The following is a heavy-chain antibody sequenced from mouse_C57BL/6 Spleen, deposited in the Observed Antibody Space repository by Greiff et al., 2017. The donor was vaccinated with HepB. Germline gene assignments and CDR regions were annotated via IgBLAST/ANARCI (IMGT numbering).Heavy chain of an antibody. V-gene: IGHV5-4*03. D-gene: IGHD2-10*02. CDR3: ARGGMARYFDV. CDR2: ISDGGSYT. Sequence: EVKLVESGGGLVKPGGSLKLSCAASGFTFSSYAMSWVRQTPEKRLEWVATISDGGSYTYYPANVKGRFTISRDNAKNNLYLQMSHLKSEDTAMYYCARGGMARYFDVWGTGTTVTVSS. J-gene: IGHJ1*03. CDR1: GFTFSSYA.